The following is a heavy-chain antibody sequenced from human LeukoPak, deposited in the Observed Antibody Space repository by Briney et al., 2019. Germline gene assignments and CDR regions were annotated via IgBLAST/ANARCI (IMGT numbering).Heavy chain of an antibody. J-gene: IGHJ4*02. Sequence: GGSLRLSCAASGFIFSDHWMTWVRQAPGKGLEWVANIKSDGSEKYYLDSVKGRFTISRDNAKNSLYLQMNSLRAEDSAVYYCARYCTFRTCSGTKFDSWGQGTLVTVSS. CDR1: GFIFSDHW. CDR3: ARYCTFRTCSGTKFDS. D-gene: IGHD1-1*01. CDR2: IKSDGSEK. V-gene: IGHV3-7*01.